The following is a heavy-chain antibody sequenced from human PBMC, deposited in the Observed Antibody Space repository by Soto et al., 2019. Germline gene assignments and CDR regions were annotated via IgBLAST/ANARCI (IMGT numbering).Heavy chain of an antibody. V-gene: IGHV1-18*01. CDR3: ARVEQAPPRPWYMGTAMVFFGSFDY. Sequence: ASVKVSCKASGYTFTSYGISWVRQAPGQGLEWMGWISAYNGNTNYAQKLQGRVTMTTDTSTSTAYMELRSLRSDDTAVYYCARVEQAPPRPWYMGTAMVFFGSFDYWG. J-gene: IGHJ4*01. CDR2: ISAYNGNT. CDR1: GYTFTSYG. D-gene: IGHD5-18*01.